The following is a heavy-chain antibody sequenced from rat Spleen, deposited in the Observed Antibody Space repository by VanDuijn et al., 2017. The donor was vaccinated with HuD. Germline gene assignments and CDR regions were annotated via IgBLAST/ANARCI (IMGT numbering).Heavy chain of an antibody. J-gene: IGHJ3*01. Sequence: EVQLVESGGGLVQPGRSMKLSCAASGFTFSNYYMAWVRQAPTKGLEWVASISTGGGNTYYRDSVKGRFTVARDNAKSTLYLQMDSLRSEDTATYYCARQRTIAAISTPWGFAYWGQGTLVTVSS. D-gene: IGHD1-2*01. CDR2: ISTGGGNT. CDR1: GFTFSNYY. CDR3: ARQRTIAAISTPWGFAY. V-gene: IGHV5-25*01.